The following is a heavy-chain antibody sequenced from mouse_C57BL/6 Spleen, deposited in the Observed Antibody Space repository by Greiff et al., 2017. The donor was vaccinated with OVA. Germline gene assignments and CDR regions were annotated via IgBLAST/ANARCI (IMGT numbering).Heavy chain of an antibody. Sequence: EVQLQQSGPELVKPGASVKISCKASGYTFTDYYMNWVKQSHGKSLEWIGDINPNNGGTSYNQKFKGKATLTVDKSSSTAYMELRSLTSEDSAVYYCARLPYYYGSSYGFDYWGQGTTLTVSS. J-gene: IGHJ2*01. CDR1: GYTFTDYY. V-gene: IGHV1-26*01. D-gene: IGHD1-1*01. CDR3: ARLPYYYGSSYGFDY. CDR2: INPNNGGT.